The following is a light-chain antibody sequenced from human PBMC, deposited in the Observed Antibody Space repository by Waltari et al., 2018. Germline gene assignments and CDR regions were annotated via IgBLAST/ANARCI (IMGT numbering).Light chain of an antibody. CDR1: KTVCSRS. J-gene: IGKJ1*01. CDR3: QQHGTLPAT. Sequence: IVLTQSPGTASLSPGERVTLSCRAIKTVCSRSLAWYQQKPGQAPRLVIYRASRSATGIPDRFSGSGSGTDFSLTISRLEPEDFAVYYCQQHGTLPATFGQGTKVEIK. V-gene: IGKV3-20*01. CDR2: RAS.